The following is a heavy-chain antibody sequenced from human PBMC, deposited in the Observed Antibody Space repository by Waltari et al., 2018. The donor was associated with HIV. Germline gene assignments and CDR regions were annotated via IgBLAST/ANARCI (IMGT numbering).Heavy chain of an antibody. Sequence: EVQLVESGGGLVQPGRYLSISCAASGFTFDDSLMHWVRQSPGKGLEWVSGISWNSGITDYGDSVKGRFTISRDNAKNSLYLQMNSLTVEDTAFYYCAKGGSHLTIFEAWFDSWGQGTLVTVSS. V-gene: IGHV3-9*01. CDR3: AKGGSHLTIFEAWFDS. D-gene: IGHD3-3*01. J-gene: IGHJ5*01. CDR1: GFTFDDSL. CDR2: ISWNSGIT.